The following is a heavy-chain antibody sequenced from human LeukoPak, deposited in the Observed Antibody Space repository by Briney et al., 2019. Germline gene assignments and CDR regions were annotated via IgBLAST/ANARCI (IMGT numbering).Heavy chain of an antibody. V-gene: IGHV4-59*01. CDR3: ARVWDDNSVIDH. CDR2: IYYTGST. CDR1: GFTFDDYA. J-gene: IGHJ4*02. D-gene: IGHD3-16*01. Sequence: GSLRLSCAVSGFTFDDYAMHWVRQVPGKGLEWIGSIYYTGSTNYNPSLQSRVIISIDASKSHFSLNLSSMIAADTAVYYCARVWDDNSVIDHWGQGTLVTVSS.